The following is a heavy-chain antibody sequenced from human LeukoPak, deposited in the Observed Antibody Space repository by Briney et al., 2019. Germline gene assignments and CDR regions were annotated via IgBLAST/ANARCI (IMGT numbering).Heavy chain of an antibody. J-gene: IGHJ5*02. Sequence: SETLSLTCAVYGGSFSGYYWSWIRQPPGKGLEWIGEINHSGSTNYNPSLKSRVTIPVDTSKNQFSLKLSSVTAADTAVYYCARIAMNWFDPWGQGTLVTVSS. CDR2: INHSGST. CDR3: ARIAMNWFDP. CDR1: GGSFSGYY. V-gene: IGHV4-34*01.